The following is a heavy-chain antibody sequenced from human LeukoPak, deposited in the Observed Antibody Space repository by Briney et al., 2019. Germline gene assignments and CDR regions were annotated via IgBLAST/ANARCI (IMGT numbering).Heavy chain of an antibody. J-gene: IGHJ4*02. D-gene: IGHD3-3*01. CDR1: GGSVTSTNW. CDR3: AREGGFYPPLDY. CDR2: VPLHGRT. Sequence: SETLSLTCDVSGGSVTSTNWCTWVRQPPGKRLERIGEVPLHGRTNYNMSLKSRFIMSVDLPENPLSLKLTSVTAADTAVYYCAREGGFYPPLDYSGQGTLVTVSS. V-gene: IGHV4-4*02.